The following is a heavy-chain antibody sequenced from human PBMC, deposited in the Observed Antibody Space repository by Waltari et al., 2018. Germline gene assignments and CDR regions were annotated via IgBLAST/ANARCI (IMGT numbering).Heavy chain of an antibody. CDR1: GGTFSSYA. CDR3: AGGLVVVPAAPGPVPYYYMDV. V-gene: IGHV1-69*12. CDR2: IIPILGSA. D-gene: IGHD2-2*01. Sequence: QVQLVQSGAEVKKPGSSVKVSCKASGGTFSSYAISWVRQAPGQGLEWMGGIIPILGSANYAQKFQGRGTITADESTSTAYMGLSSLRSEDTAVYYCAGGLVVVPAAPGPVPYYYMDVWGKGTTVTVSS. J-gene: IGHJ6*03.